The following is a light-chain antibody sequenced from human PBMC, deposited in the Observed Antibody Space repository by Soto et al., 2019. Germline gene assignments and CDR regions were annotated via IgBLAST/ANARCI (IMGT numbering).Light chain of an antibody. V-gene: IGKV3-11*01. CDR3: QQYGSSPQT. CDR2: DAS. J-gene: IGKJ1*01. CDR1: QSVSSY. Sequence: EIVLTQSPATLSLSPGERATLSCRASQSVSSYLAWYQQKPGQAPRLLIYDASSRATGIPARFSGSGSGTDFTLTISSLEPEDFAVYYCQQYGSSPQTFGQGTKVDI.